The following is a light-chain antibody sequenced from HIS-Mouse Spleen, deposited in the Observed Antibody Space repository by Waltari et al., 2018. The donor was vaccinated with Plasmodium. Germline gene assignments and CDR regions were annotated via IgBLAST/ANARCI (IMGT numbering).Light chain of an antibody. Sequence: QSVLTQPPSVSAAPGQKVTISCPGSSSNLGNTYVSWYQQLPGTAPKLLIYDNNNRPSGIPDRCSGSKSGTSATLGITGLQTGDEADYYCGTWDSSLSAGVVFGGGTKLTVL. V-gene: IGLV1-51*01. CDR1: SSNLGNTY. J-gene: IGLJ2*01. CDR2: DNN. CDR3: GTWDSSLSAGVV.